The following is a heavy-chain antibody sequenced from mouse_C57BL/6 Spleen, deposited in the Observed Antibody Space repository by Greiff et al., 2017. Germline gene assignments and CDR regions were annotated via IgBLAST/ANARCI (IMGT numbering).Heavy chain of an antibody. CDR3: LSADSRFWSFDV. CDR2: INPNYGTT. Sequence: VQLQQSGPELVKPGASVKISCKASGYSFTDYNMNWVKQSNGKSLEWIGVINPNYGTTSYNQKFKGKATLTVDKSSSTAYMQLNSLTSEDSAVYFCLSADSRFWSFDVWGTGPTVPVSS. J-gene: IGHJ1*03. D-gene: IGHD2-12*01. CDR1: GYSFTDYN. V-gene: IGHV1-39*01.